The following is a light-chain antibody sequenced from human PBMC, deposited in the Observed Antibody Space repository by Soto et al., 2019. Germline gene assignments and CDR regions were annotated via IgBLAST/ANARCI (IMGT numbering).Light chain of an antibody. V-gene: IGKV1-5*03. Sequence: DLQMTQSPSTLSASVGDRVTITCRASQSISSKLAWYQQKVGKAPKLLIYKASNLENGVPSRFSGSGSGTEFTLTISSLQPDDFATYYCQQYDTYQGTFGQGTKVEIK. CDR3: QQYDTYQGT. J-gene: IGKJ1*01. CDR1: QSISSK. CDR2: KAS.